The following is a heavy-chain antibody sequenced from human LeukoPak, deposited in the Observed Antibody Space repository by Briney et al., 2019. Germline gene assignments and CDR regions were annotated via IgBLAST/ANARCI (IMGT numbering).Heavy chain of an antibody. CDR1: GFTFSDYS. CDR3: ARDVYNMGDY. J-gene: IGHJ4*02. D-gene: IGHD1-1*01. V-gene: IGHV3-48*01. CDR2: ISSSSTTI. Sequence: GGSLRLSCAASGFTFSDYSMSWVRQAPGKGLEWLSYISSSSTTIYYVDSVKGRFTISRDNAKNSLYLQMNSLRAEDTAVYYCARDVYNMGDYWGQGTLVTVSS.